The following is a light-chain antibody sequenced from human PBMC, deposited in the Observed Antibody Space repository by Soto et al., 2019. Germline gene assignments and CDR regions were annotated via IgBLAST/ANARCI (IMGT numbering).Light chain of an antibody. Sequence: EIVLTQSPATLSLSPGDRATLSCRASQSVSSHLAWYQQKPGQAPRLLIYDASNRATGIPARFSGSGSGTDFTLTISSLEPEDFAVYYCQQRSTALTFGGGTKVEI. CDR1: QSVSSH. CDR3: QQRSTALT. V-gene: IGKV3-11*01. J-gene: IGKJ4*01. CDR2: DAS.